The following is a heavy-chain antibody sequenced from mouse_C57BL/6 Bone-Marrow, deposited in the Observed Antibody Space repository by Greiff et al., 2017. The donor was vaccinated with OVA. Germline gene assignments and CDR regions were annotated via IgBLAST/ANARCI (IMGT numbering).Heavy chain of an antibody. CDR3: ARDLRRGAWFAY. Sequence: VQLQQSGPELVKPGASVKISCKASGYTFTDYYINWVKQRPGQGLEWIGWIFPGSGSTYYNEKFKGKATLTVDNSSSTAYMVLSSLTSEDSAVYFCARDLRRGAWFAYWGQGTLVTVSA. J-gene: IGHJ3*01. CDR1: GYTFTDYY. CDR2: IFPGSGST. D-gene: IGHD2-12*01. V-gene: IGHV1-75*01.